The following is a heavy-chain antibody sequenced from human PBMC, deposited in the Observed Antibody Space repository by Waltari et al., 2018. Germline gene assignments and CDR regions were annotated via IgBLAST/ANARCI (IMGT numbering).Heavy chain of an antibody. Sequence: QVHLQESGPGLLEPSETLSLTCTVSGGSLSPHYWSWIRQPPGKGLEWIGYVHHSGRTNYNPSLRSRVSISLSTSDNQFSLNLNSVTAADTAVYYCASGPNWFDPWGQGTLVTVSS. CDR1: GGSLSPHY. V-gene: IGHV4-59*11. CDR3: ASGPNWFDP. J-gene: IGHJ5*02. CDR2: VHHSGRT.